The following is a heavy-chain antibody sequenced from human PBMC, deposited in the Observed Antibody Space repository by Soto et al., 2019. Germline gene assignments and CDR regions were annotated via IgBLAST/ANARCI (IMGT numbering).Heavy chain of an antibody. CDR1: GGTFRSYA. J-gene: IGHJ6*02. V-gene: IGHV1-69*06. D-gene: IGHD4-17*01. Sequence: VQLVQSGAEVKKPGSSVKVSCKASGGTFRSYAFSWVRQAPGQGLEWMGGIIPIFGTANYAQKFQGRVTITADKSTSTGYMELSSLTSEDTAVYYCARDDYGDYYYYGMDVWGQGTTVTVSS. CDR2: IIPIFGTA. CDR3: ARDDYGDYYYYGMDV.